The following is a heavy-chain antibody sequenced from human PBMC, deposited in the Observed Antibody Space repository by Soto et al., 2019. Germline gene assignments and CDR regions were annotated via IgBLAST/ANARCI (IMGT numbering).Heavy chain of an antibody. CDR3: AKSDGSISTSCCRMDV. CDR1: GFTFSSYG. J-gene: IGHJ6*02. Sequence: QVQLVESGGGVAQPGRSLRLSCAASGFTFSSYGMHWVRQAPGKGLEWVAVISYDGSNKYYADSVKGRFTISRDNSKNTLYLQMNSLRAEDTAVYYCAKSDGSISTSCCRMDVWGQGTTVTVSS. V-gene: IGHV3-30*18. D-gene: IGHD2-2*01. CDR2: ISYDGSNK.